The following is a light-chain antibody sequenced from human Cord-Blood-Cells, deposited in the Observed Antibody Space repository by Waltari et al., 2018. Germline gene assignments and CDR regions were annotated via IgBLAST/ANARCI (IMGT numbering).Light chain of an antibody. CDR1: SSDVGGYNY. CDR2: YVS. J-gene: IGLJ1*01. Sequence: QSALTQPASVSGSPGQSITISCPGPSSDVGGYNYVSWYQQHPGKAPKLMIYYVSNRPSGVSNRFSGSKSGNTASLTISGLQAEDEADYYCSSYTSSSTLVFGTGTKVTVL. V-gene: IGLV2-14*01. CDR3: SSYTSSSTLV.